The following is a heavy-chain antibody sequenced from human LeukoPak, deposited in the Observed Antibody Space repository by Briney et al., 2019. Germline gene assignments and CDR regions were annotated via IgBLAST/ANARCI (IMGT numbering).Heavy chain of an antibody. CDR2: ISGDGGTT. CDR1: GFRFDDHA. V-gene: IGHV3-43*02. J-gene: IGHJ4*02. CDR3: ARHNDRGYYFDY. D-gene: IGHD3-22*01. Sequence: GGSLRLSCAASGFRFDDHAMNWVRQAPGKPLEWVSLISGDGGTTHYADSVKGRFTISRDNSKNTLYLQMNSLRAEDTAVYYCARHNDRGYYFDYWGQGTLVTVSS.